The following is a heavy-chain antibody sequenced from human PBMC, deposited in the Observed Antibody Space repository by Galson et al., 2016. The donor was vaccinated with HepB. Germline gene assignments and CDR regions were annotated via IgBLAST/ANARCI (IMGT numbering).Heavy chain of an antibody. D-gene: IGHD7-27*01. CDR3: AREGQSWGHFDY. V-gene: IGHV4-59*01. Sequence: SETLSLTCTVSGASISRYYWSWIRQAPGKGLEWIGYIGYSGTTKYNPSLKSRLTISVNTSKNYFSLELTSVIAADTAVYFCAREGQSWGHFDYWGQGSLVSVSS. CDR1: GASISRYY. CDR2: IGYSGTT. J-gene: IGHJ4*02.